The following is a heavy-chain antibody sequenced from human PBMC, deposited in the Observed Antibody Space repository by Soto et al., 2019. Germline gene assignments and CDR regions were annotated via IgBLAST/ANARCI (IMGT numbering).Heavy chain of an antibody. CDR2: ISAYNGNT. CDR1: GYTFTSYG. D-gene: IGHD3-16*01. CDR3: ARGVRWSLYYYYYGMDV. J-gene: IGHJ6*02. Sequence: ASVKVSCKASGYTFTSYGISWVRQAPGQGLEWMGWISAYNGNTNYAQKLQGRVTMTTDTSTSTAYMELRSLRSDDTAVYYCARGVRWSLYYYYYGMDVWGQGTTVTVSS. V-gene: IGHV1-18*01.